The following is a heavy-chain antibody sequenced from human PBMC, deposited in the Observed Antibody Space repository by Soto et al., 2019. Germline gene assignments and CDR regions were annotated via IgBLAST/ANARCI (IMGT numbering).Heavy chain of an antibody. CDR3: ATRSPAFDY. CDR2: ISTYKGNT. CDR1: GYTFTSYG. J-gene: IGHJ4*02. Sequence: QVQLVQSGPEVKKPGASVKVSCKTSGYTFTSYGISWVRQAPGQGLEWMGWISTYKGNTNSAQKFQGRVTTTTDTATRTAYMELTSLRSDDTAVHYCATRSPAFDYWGQGTLVIVSS. V-gene: IGHV1-18*01.